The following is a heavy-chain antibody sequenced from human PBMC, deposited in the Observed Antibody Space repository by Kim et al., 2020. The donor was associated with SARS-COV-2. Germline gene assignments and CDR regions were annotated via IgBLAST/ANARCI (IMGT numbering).Heavy chain of an antibody. CDR3: ASGTGHYYHFDY. J-gene: IGHJ4*02. D-gene: IGHD1-26*01. CDR2: ISGTGSAI. Sequence: GGSLRLSCGGSGFTFSDYYMSWVRQAPGKGLEWVAYISGTGSAIYYLDSVKGRFTISRDNAARSLSLQMNSLRADDTAVYYCASGTGHYYHFDYWGQGTFVTVSS. V-gene: IGHV3-11*01. CDR1: GFTFSDYY.